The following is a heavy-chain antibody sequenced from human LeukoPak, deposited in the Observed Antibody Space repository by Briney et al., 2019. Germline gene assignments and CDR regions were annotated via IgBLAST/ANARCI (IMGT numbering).Heavy chain of an antibody. D-gene: IGHD6-19*01. CDR1: GGSISSGDYY. V-gene: IGHV4-30-4*01. CDR2: IYYSGST. Sequence: SPSETLSLTCTVSGGSISSGDYYWSWIRQPPGKGLEWIGYIYYSGSTYYNPSLKSRVTISVDTSKNQFSLKLSSVTAADTAVYYCARGSSGWFNWFDPWGQGTLVTVSS. CDR3: ARGSSGWFNWFDP. J-gene: IGHJ5*02.